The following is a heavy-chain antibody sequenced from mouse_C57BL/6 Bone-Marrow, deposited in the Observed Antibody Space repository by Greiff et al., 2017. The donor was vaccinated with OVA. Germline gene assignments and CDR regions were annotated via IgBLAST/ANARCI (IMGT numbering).Heavy chain of an antibody. Sequence: VQLQQSGAELARPGASVKMSCKASGYTFTSYTMHWVKQRPGQGLEWIGYINPSSGYTKYNQKFKDKATLTADKSSSTAYMQLSSLTFEDSAVYYCAREDGNWFAYWGQGTLVTVSA. CDR2: INPSSGYT. V-gene: IGHV1-4*01. D-gene: IGHD2-1*01. CDR1: GYTFTSYT. J-gene: IGHJ3*01. CDR3: AREDGNWFAY.